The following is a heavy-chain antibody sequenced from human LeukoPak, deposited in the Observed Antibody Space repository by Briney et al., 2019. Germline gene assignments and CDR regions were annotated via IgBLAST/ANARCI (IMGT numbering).Heavy chain of an antibody. Sequence: SVKVSCKASGGTFSSYAISWVRQAPGQGLEWMGGIIPIFGTANYAQKFQGRVTITADESTSTAYMELSSLRSEDTAVYYCARSAAAESPLGYYYYMDVWGKGTTVTVSS. J-gene: IGHJ6*03. D-gene: IGHD6-13*01. CDR3: ARSAAAESPLGYYYYMDV. CDR1: GGTFSSYA. CDR2: IIPIFGTA. V-gene: IGHV1-69*13.